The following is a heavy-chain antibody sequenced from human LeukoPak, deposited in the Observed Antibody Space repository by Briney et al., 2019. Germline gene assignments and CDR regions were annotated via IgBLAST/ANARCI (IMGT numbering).Heavy chain of an antibody. CDR3: ARDRGIAVAGNSDY. D-gene: IGHD6-19*01. CDR2: ISAYNGNT. CDR1: GYTFTSYG. Sequence: ASVKVSCKASGYTFTSYGISWVRQAPGQGLEWMGWISAYNGNTNYAQKLQGRVTMTTDTSTSTAYMELRSLRPDDTAVYYCARDRGIAVAGNSDYWGQGTLVTVSS. V-gene: IGHV1-18*01. J-gene: IGHJ4*02.